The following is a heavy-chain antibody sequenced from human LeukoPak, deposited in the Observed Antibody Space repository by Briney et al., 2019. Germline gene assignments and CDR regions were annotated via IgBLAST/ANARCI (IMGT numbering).Heavy chain of an antibody. D-gene: IGHD3-22*01. CDR1: GGSSSSSNW. V-gene: IGHV4-4*02. CDR2: IDHSGST. J-gene: IGHJ4*02. Sequence: SETLSLTCAVSGGSSSSSNWWSWVRQPPGKGLEWIGEIDHSGSTNYNPSLKSRVTISVDKSKNQFSLKLSSVTAADTALYYCAVVNYYDSSGYYYYFDYWGQGTLVTVSS. CDR3: AVVNYYDSSGYYYYFDY.